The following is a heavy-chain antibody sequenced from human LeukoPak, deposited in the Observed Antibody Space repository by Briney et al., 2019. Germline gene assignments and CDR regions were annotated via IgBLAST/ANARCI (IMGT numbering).Heavy chain of an antibody. V-gene: IGHV3-53*01. CDR2: IYSGGYT. Sequence: PGGSLRLSCAASGFTFSTFAMIWVRQPPGKGLEWVSVIYSGGYTYYADSVKGRFTISRDNSKNTLYLLMNNLRGEDTAVYYCARTGNPATGDYWGQGTLVTVSS. D-gene: IGHD1-1*01. J-gene: IGHJ4*02. CDR3: ARTGNPATGDY. CDR1: GFTFSTFA.